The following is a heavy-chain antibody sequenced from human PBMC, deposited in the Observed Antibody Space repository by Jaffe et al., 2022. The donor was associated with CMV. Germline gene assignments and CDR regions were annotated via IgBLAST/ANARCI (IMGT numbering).Heavy chain of an antibody. V-gene: IGHV3-9*01. Sequence: EVQLVESGGGLVQPGRSLRLSCAASGFTFDDYAMHWVRQAPGKGLEWVSGISWNSGSIGYADSVKGRFTISRDNAKNSLYLQMNSLRAEDTALYYCAKGITMVRGVIISAAFDIWGQGTMVTVSS. CDR3: AKGITMVRGVIISAAFDI. CDR1: GFTFDDYA. J-gene: IGHJ3*02. D-gene: IGHD3-10*01. CDR2: ISWNSGSI.